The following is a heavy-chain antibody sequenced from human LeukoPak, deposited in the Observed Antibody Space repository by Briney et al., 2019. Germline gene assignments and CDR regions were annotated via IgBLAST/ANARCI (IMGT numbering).Heavy chain of an antibody. Sequence: SETLSLTCAVYGVSFSGYYWSWIRQPPGKGLEWIGEINHSGSTNYNPSLKSRVTISVDTSKNQLSLKLSSVTTADTAVYYCARVDAPMGYYYYMDVWGKGTTVTVSS. J-gene: IGHJ6*03. CDR2: INHSGST. CDR3: ARVDAPMGYYYYMDV. V-gene: IGHV4-34*01. D-gene: IGHD5-18*01. CDR1: GVSFSGYY.